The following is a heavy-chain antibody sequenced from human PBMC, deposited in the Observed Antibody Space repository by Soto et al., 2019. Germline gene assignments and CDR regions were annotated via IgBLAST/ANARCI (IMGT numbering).Heavy chain of an antibody. Sequence: GGSLRLSCAASGFTFDDYAMHWVRQAPGKGLEWVSGISWNSGSIGYADSVKGRFTISRDNAKNSLYLQMNSLRAEDTALYYCTNNAAAACKEWGQGTLVTVSS. D-gene: IGHD6-25*01. V-gene: IGHV3-9*01. CDR1: GFTFDDYA. CDR3: TNNAAAACKE. J-gene: IGHJ4*02. CDR2: ISWNSGSI.